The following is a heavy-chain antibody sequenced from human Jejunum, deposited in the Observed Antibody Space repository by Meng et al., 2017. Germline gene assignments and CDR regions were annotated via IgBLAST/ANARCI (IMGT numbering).Heavy chain of an antibody. J-gene: IGHJ4*02. CDR1: GFTFSSYA. CDR2: ISGRGGST. V-gene: IGHV3-23*01. CDR3: AKGMGEFCSSSSCYSDFDY. Sequence: GESLKISCAASGFTFSSYAMSWVRQAPGKGLEWVSVISGRGGSTYYADSVKGRFTISRDNSKNTLYLQMNSLSAADTAIYYCAKGMGEFCSSSSCYSDFDYWGQGTLVTVSS. D-gene: IGHD2-2*01.